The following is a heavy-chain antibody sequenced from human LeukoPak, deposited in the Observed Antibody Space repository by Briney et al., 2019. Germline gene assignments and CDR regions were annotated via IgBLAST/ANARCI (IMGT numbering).Heavy chain of an antibody. V-gene: IGHV1-2*02. CDR2: INPNSGGT. CDR3: ARSSRVAGSYNWFDP. D-gene: IGHD6-19*01. J-gene: IGHJ5*02. Sequence: ASVRVSCTASGYTFTGYYMHWVRQAPGQGLEWMGWINPNSGGTNYAQKFQGRVTMTRDTSISTAYMELSRLRSDDPAVYYCARSSRVAGSYNWFDPWGQGTLVTVSP. CDR1: GYTFTGYY.